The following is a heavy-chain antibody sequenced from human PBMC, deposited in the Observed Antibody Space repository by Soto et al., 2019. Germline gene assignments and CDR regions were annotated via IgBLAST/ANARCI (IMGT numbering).Heavy chain of an antibody. CDR1: GYSFTNYW. Sequence: GEPLQISCKGSGYSFTNYWIGWVRQMPGKGLEWMGIIYPGDSNTRYSPSFQGQVTISADKSISTAYLQWSSLKASDTAMYYCARKGYCSSTACYTVDYWGQGTLVTVSS. CDR2: IYPGDSNT. D-gene: IGHD2-2*02. V-gene: IGHV5-51*01. CDR3: ARKGYCSSTACYTVDY. J-gene: IGHJ4*02.